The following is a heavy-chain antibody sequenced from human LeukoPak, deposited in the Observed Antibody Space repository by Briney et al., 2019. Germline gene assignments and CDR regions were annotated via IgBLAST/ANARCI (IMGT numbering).Heavy chain of an antibody. V-gene: IGHV4-59*08. CDR2: IYYSGRT. CDR3: ARRGIAAAGYDY. CDR1: GGSISGYY. Sequence: PSDTLSLTCTVAGGSISGYYWGWVRQPPGKGLEWIGYIYYSGRTNYSPSLKSRVTISVDTSKNQFSLKLSSVTAADTAVYYCARRGIAAAGYDYWGQGTLVTVSS. D-gene: IGHD6-13*01. J-gene: IGHJ4*02.